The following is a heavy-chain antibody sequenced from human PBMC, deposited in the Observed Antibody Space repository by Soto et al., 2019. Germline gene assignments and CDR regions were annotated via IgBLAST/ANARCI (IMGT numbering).Heavy chain of an antibody. V-gene: IGHV5-51*01. Sequence: GESLKISCKGSGYIFSIYWIGWVRQVPGKGLEWMGIIYPGDSDTRYSPSFQGQVTISADKSISTAYLQWSSLKASDTAMYYCARNPTTLTTRVDYYYGMDVWGQGTTVTVSS. CDR3: ARNPTTLTTRVDYYYGMDV. CDR2: IYPGDSDT. D-gene: IGHD4-17*01. CDR1: GYIFSIYW. J-gene: IGHJ6*02.